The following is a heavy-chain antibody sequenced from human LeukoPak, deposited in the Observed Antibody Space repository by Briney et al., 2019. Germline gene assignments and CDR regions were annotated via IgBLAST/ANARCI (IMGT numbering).Heavy chain of an antibody. CDR2: ISTNTGNP. Sequence: GASVKVSCKASGYTFSPYSINWVRQAPGQGLEWLGYISTNTGNPTYAQGFTGRLVFSLDTSASTAYQQISSLKAEDTAVYYCVRDGYNSLSSDFDYWGQGTLVTVSS. J-gene: IGHJ4*02. CDR3: VRDGYNSLSSDFDY. CDR1: GYTFSPYS. V-gene: IGHV7-4-1*02. D-gene: IGHD3-22*01.